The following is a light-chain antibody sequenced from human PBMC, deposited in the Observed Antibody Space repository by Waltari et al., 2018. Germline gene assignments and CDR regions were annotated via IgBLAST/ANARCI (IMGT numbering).Light chain of an antibody. CDR2: KAS. CDR1: QSTTRW. J-gene: IGKJ4*02. V-gene: IGKV1-5*03. Sequence: DIQMTQSPSTLSAPVGDRVTIPRLARQSTTRWLAWYQQEAGKAPKLLIYKASIFESGAPSRFSGDGSGTEFTLTISRLQPDDFATYYCGDDESYSATFGRGTKVGIK. CDR3: GDDESYSAT.